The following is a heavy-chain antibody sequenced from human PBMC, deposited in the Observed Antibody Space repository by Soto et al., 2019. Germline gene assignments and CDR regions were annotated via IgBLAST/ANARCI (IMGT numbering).Heavy chain of an antibody. D-gene: IGHD2-2*01. Sequence: QVQVEESGPGRVKPSETVSLKCTVSGGSLSPYYWSWIRQPPGKGLEWNGYIHFNWSANYSPSLKSRVPLSVDPAKNQLSLKLSPVTAADTAVYYCARGGGPQEAPGILVQVHYYNGMDVWGQGTTVIVS. CDR2: IHFNWSA. CDR1: GGSLSPYY. CDR3: ARGGGPQEAPGILVQVHYYNGMDV. V-gene: IGHV4-59*01. J-gene: IGHJ6*02.